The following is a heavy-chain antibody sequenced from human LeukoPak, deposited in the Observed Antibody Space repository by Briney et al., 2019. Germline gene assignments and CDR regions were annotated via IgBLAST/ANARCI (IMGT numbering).Heavy chain of an antibody. J-gene: IGHJ5*02. Sequence: GESLKISCKDSGYSFSSFWIAWVRQMPGKGLEWMGIIFPGDSDTRYRPSLQGQVTISVDKSIDTAFLQWSSLKAPDSAIYYCARLTSFADLLTATRRSWFDPWGQGTLVTVSS. CDR2: IFPGDSDT. CDR1: GYSFSSFW. D-gene: IGHD2-21*02. CDR3: ARLTSFADLLTATRRSWFDP. V-gene: IGHV5-51*01.